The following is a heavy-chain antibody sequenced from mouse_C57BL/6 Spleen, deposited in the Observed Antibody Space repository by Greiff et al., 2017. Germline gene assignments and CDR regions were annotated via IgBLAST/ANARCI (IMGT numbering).Heavy chain of an antibody. Sequence: QVHVKQPGAELVKPGASVKMSCKASGYTFTSYWITWVKQRPGQGLEWIGDIYPGSGSTKYNEKFKSKATLTVDTSSSTAYMQLSNLTSEDSAVYYCARRQLRGAMDYWGQGTSVTVSS. CDR2: IYPGSGST. V-gene: IGHV1-55*01. CDR1: GYTFTSYW. CDR3: ARRQLRGAMDY. J-gene: IGHJ4*01. D-gene: IGHD3-2*02.